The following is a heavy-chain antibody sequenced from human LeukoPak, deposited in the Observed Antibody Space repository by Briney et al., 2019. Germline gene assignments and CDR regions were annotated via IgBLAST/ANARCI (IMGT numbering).Heavy chain of an antibody. CDR1: GYSITSYW. Sequence: GESLMISCKGSGYSITSYWIGWVRQMPGKGLEWMGIIYPGDSDTRYSPSFQGQVTISADKSISTAYLQWSSLKASDTAMYYCARSIAAPSGAFDYWGQGTLVTVSS. CDR3: ARSIAAPSGAFDY. J-gene: IGHJ4*02. D-gene: IGHD6-13*01. V-gene: IGHV5-51*01. CDR2: IYPGDSDT.